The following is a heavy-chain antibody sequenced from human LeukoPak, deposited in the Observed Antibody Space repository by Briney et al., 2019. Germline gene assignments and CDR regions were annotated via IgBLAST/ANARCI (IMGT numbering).Heavy chain of an antibody. D-gene: IGHD6-6*01. CDR3: AKAEAARAPKYYYYGMDV. V-gene: IGHV3-74*01. CDR2: INRDGSST. Sequence: GGSLRLSCAASGFTFSSYWMHWVRQAPGKGLVWVSRINRDGSSTSYADSVKGRLTISRDNSKNTLYLQMNSLRAEDTAVYYCAKAEAARAPKYYYYGMDVWGQGTTVTVSS. CDR1: GFTFSSYW. J-gene: IGHJ6*02.